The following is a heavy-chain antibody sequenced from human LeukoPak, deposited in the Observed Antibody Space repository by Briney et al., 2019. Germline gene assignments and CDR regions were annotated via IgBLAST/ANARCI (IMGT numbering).Heavy chain of an antibody. CDR2: INPNSGGT. V-gene: IGHV1-2*02. Sequence: GASVKVSCKASGYTFTDYYIHWVRQAPGQGLEWMGWINPNSGGTNYAQKFQGRVTLTRDTSITTAYMELSRLRSDDTAVYCCARAADRTDGMDVWGQGTTVTVSS. J-gene: IGHJ6*02. CDR1: GYTFTDYY. D-gene: IGHD1-1*01. CDR3: ARAADRTDGMDV.